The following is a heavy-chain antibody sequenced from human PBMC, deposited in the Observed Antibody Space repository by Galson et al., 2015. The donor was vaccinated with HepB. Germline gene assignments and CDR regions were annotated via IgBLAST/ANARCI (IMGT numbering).Heavy chain of an antibody. CDR1: GFTFSRSP. D-gene: IGHD5/OR15-5a*01. Sequence: SLRLSCAASGFTFSRSPMNWVRQTPGKGLEWVSWISSQSDTIYYTASVKGRFTISRDNADNSLYLRMNNLRDEDAAVYFCARGPSVGHYFDYWGQGTLVAVSS. V-gene: IGHV3-48*02. J-gene: IGHJ4*02. CDR2: ISSQSDTI. CDR3: ARGPSVGHYFDY.